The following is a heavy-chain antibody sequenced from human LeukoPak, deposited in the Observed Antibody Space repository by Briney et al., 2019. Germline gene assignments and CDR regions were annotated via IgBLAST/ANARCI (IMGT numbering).Heavy chain of an antibody. J-gene: IGHJ4*02. V-gene: IGHV4-39*01. D-gene: IGHD3-22*01. CDR2: INYSGST. CDR1: GGSIIGSTPY. Sequence: PSETLSLTCTVSGGSIIGSTPYWGWIRPPPGKGLDWIGIINYSGSTYYNPSLRSRVTISVDTSKNQFSLKLNSVTASDTAVYYCARGYDYWGQGTLVTVSS. CDR3: ARGYDY.